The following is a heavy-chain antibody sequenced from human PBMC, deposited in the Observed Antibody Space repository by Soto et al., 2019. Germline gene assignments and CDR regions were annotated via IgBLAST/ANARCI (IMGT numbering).Heavy chain of an antibody. CDR3: ARASSFRGDFHV. Sequence: QVQLQESGPGLVKPSGTLSLTCSVSGGSIRSSSWWTWLRQSPGKGLEWIGEIYHAGSPNYNPSSQSRVTISADPSKNFFSLRLTSVTAADTAIYYCARASSFRGDFHVWGQGTAVTISS. CDR2: IYHAGSP. D-gene: IGHD2-21*02. J-gene: IGHJ3*01. CDR1: GGSIRSSSW. V-gene: IGHV4-4*02.